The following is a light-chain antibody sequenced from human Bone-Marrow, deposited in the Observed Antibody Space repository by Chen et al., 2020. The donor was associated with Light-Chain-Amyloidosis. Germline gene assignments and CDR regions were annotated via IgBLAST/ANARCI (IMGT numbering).Light chain of an antibody. CDR3: SSYAGGDNLV. J-gene: IGLJ2*01. Sequence: QSALTQPPSASGSPGQSVTISCPGTSSDVGGYNYVSWYQQHPGKAPKLMIYEVSKRPSGVPDRFSGSKSGNTASLTVSGLQAEDEADYYCSSYAGGDNLVFGGGTKLTVL. V-gene: IGLV2-8*01. CDR2: EVS. CDR1: SSDVGGYNY.